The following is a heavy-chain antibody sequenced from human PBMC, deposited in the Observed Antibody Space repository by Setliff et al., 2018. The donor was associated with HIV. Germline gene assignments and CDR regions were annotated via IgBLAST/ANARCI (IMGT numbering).Heavy chain of an antibody. J-gene: IGHJ4*02. Sequence: GGSLRLSCTASGFTFGDYAMSWVRQAPGKGLEWVGFIRSKAYGGTTQYAASVEGRFTISRDDSKSIAYLQMNSLKTEDTAVYYCTTEVFRQWLVGDYWGQGTLVTVSS. D-gene: IGHD6-19*01. V-gene: IGHV3-49*04. CDR1: GFTFGDYA. CDR2: IRSKAYGGTT. CDR3: TTEVFRQWLVGDY.